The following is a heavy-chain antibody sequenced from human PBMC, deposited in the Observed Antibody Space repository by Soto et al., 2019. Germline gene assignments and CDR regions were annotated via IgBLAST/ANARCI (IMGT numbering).Heavy chain of an antibody. CDR2: INYGGNS. J-gene: IGHJ5*02. D-gene: IGHD3-10*01. Sequence: QLQLQESGPGLVKPSETLSLTCTVSGDSVSSSSFYWGWIRQPPGKGLEWNGSINYGGNSFYNPSLNIRVIISAATSKNHFSLTLSSVTAADTAIYFCASDVIVLWFGKAHPNWSGPWGQGTLVTVSS. CDR3: ASDVIVLWFGKAHPNWSGP. CDR1: GDSVSSSSFY. V-gene: IGHV4-39*02.